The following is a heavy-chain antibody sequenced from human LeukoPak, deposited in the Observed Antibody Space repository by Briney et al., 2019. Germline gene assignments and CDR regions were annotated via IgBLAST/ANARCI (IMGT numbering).Heavy chain of an antibody. CDR1: GGSISSSNW. J-gene: IGHJ4*02. CDR3: ARRVVRGVNVY. Sequence: SETLSLTCAVSGGSISSSNWWSWVRQPPGKGLEWIGEIYHSGSTNYNPSLKSRVTISVDTSKNQFSLKLNSVTAADAAVYYCARRVVRGVNVYWGQGTLVTVSS. CDR2: IYHSGST. D-gene: IGHD3-10*01. V-gene: IGHV4-4*02.